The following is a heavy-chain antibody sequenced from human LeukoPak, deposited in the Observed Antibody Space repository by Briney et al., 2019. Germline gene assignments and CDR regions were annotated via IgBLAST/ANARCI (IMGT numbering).Heavy chain of an antibody. CDR1: GYIFTDYW. J-gene: IGHJ4*02. CDR3: VRQSRDGSKTRGYYFDH. V-gene: IGHV5-51*01. Sequence: GESLKISCQVSGYIFTDYWIGWVRQMPGKGLESMGIIYPADSDTAYSPFFQGQVTISADKSISTVYLQWSSLKASDTAMYYCVRQSRDGSKTRGYYFDHWGQGTLVTVSS. D-gene: IGHD3-10*01. CDR2: IYPADSDT.